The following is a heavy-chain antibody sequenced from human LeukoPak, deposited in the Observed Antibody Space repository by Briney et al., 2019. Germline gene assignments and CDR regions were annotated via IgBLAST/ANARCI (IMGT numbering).Heavy chain of an antibody. Sequence: GRSLRLSCAVSGFTFSRYGMHWVRQAPGKGLEWVAVIWYDGSNKYYADSVKGRFTISRDNSKNTLYLQMNSLRAEDTAVYYCANQEYCSGTICSQEYYFDYWGQGTLVTVSS. CDR3: ANQEYCSGTICSQEYYFDY. D-gene: IGHD2-2*01. CDR1: GFTFSRYG. J-gene: IGHJ4*02. CDR2: IWYDGSNK. V-gene: IGHV3-33*06.